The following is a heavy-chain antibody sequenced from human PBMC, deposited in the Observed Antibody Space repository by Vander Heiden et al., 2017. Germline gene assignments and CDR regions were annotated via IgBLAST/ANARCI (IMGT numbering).Heavy chain of an antibody. J-gene: IGHJ4*02. D-gene: IGHD1-7*01. Sequence: PGGSLRLSCAASGFTFSSYSMNWVRQAPGQGLEWVSYIRSSSSTIYYADSVKGRFTISRDNAKNSLYLQMNSLGDEDTAVYYCARVWGFGGELQQWGQGTLVTVSS. CDR1: GFTFSSYS. CDR3: ARVWGFGGELQQ. CDR2: IRSSSSTI. V-gene: IGHV3-48*02.